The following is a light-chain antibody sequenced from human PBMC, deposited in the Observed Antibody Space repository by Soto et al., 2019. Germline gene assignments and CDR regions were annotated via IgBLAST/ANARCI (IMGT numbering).Light chain of an antibody. CDR1: QTVRNNY. Sequence: LTQSPGTLSLSPGERATLSCRASQTVRNNYLAWYQQKPGQAPRLLIYDASSRATGIPDRFSGGGSGTDFTLTISRLEPEDFAVYYCQQYGSLSWTFGQGTKVDIK. CDR3: QQYGSLSWT. V-gene: IGKV3-20*01. J-gene: IGKJ1*01. CDR2: DAS.